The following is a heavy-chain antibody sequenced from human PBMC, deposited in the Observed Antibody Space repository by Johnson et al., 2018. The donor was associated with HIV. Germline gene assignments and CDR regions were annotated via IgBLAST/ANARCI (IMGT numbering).Heavy chain of an antibody. Sequence: QVQLVESGGGVVQPGRSLRLSCAASGFTFSSYAMHWVRQAPGKGLEWVAVLSYDGSNKYYGDYVKGRYTISGANSKNTLYLQMNSLRAEDTAVYYCAKETAYYYGSGSYYIDAFDIWGQGTMVTVSS. J-gene: IGHJ3*02. V-gene: IGHV3-30*04. CDR1: GFTFSSYA. CDR2: LSYDGSNK. CDR3: AKETAYYYGSGSYYIDAFDI. D-gene: IGHD3-10*01.